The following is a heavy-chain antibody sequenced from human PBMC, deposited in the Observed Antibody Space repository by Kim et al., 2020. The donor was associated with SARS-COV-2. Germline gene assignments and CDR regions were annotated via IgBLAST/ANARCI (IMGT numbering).Heavy chain of an antibody. CDR1: GYIFSDYG. Sequence: GGSLRLSCAGSGYIFSDYGLLWVRQPPGKGLEWVALIWHDGSQEYYWDSAKGRFTISRDNSKGILYLQINSLRVEDTAVYYCVRDDLSEKNYSGEDYWGQGTLVTVTS. CDR2: IWHDGSQE. CDR3: VRDDLSEKNYSGEDY. V-gene: IGHV3-33*01. J-gene: IGHJ4*02. D-gene: IGHD3-10*01.